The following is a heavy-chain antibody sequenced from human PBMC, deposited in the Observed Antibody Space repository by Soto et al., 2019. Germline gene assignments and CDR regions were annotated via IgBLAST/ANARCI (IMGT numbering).Heavy chain of an antibody. D-gene: IGHD6-19*01. CDR3: GRRAVYLSSGYYYFDY. V-gene: IGHV1-69*01. J-gene: IGHJ4*02. Sequence: QVQLVQSGAEVKKPGSSVKVSCRASGGTFSSHGIFWVRQAPGQGLEWMGGIIPFFGTANYAQKFQGRVTITADECTGPAYMGLDRLRTDGKAGYYRGRRAVYLSSGYYYFDYWGQGTLVTVSS. CDR2: IIPFFGTA. CDR1: GGTFSSHG.